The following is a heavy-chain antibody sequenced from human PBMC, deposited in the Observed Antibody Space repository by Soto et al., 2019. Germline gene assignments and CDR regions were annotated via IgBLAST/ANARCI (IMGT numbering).Heavy chain of an antibody. V-gene: IGHV4-59*08. CDR3: ARQWGGDY. J-gene: IGHJ4*02. D-gene: IGHD3-16*01. Sequence: QVQLQESGPGLVKPSETLSLTCTVSGGSIGSHYWSWIRQPPGEGLEWIGRASYSGSPSYNPSLKSRFTISIETSKNQFSLKLTSVTAADTAVYYCARQWGGDYWVQGILVTVSS. CDR1: GGSIGSHY. CDR2: ASYSGSP.